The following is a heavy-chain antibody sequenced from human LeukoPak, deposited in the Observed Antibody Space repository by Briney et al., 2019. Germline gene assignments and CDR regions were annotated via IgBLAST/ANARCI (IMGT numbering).Heavy chain of an antibody. CDR3: AREAADDFWSGYYPMTKEFDY. Sequence: PSETLSLTCTVSGGSISSYYWSWIRQPAGKGLEWIGRIYTSGSTNYNPSLKSRVTMSVDTSKNQFSLKLSSVTAADTAVYYCAREAADDFWSGYYPMTKEFDYWGQGTLVTVSS. CDR2: IYTSGST. J-gene: IGHJ4*02. CDR1: GGSISSYY. V-gene: IGHV4-4*07. D-gene: IGHD3-3*01.